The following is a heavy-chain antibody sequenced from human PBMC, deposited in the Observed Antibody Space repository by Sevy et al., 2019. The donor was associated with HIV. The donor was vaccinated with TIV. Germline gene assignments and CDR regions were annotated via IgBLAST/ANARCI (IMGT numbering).Heavy chain of an antibody. D-gene: IGHD2-15*01. J-gene: IGHJ6*02. Sequence: ASVKVSCKASGGTFSSYAISWVRQAPGQGLEWMGGIIPIFGTANYAQKFQGRVTITADESTSTAYMEMSILRSEDTAVHYCARTTLEVVAATHPGSYPDCGMDVWGQGTMVTVSS. CDR1: GGTFSSYA. CDR2: IIPIFGTA. V-gene: IGHV1-69*13. CDR3: ARTTLEVVAATHPGSYPDCGMDV.